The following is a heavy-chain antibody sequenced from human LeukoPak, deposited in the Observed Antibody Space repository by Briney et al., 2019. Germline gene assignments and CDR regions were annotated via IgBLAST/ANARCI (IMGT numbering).Heavy chain of an antibody. Sequence: PSETLSLTCAVYGGSFSGYYWSWIRQPPGKGLEWIWEINHSGSTNYNPSLKSRVTISVDTSKNQFSLKLSSVSDADTAVYYRARAPAYSYGKWGQSTLVTVSS. V-gene: IGHV4-34*01. CDR1: GGSFSGYY. J-gene: IGHJ1*01. CDR3: ARAPAYSYGK. D-gene: IGHD5-18*01. CDR2: INHSGST.